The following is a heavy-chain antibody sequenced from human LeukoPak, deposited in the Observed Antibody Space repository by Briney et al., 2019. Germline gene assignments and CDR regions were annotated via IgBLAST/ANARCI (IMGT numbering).Heavy chain of an antibody. J-gene: IGHJ4*02. V-gene: IGHV3-23*01. CDR1: GFTFRSYA. CDR3: AKCGSYCFYDY. Sequence: GGSLRLSCATTGFTFRSYAMTWVRQAPGKGLEWVSAISSSGGSTYYADSVKGRFTISRDNSKNIMYLQMNSLRVEDTAVYYCAKCGSYCFYDYWGQGTLVTVSS. CDR2: ISSSGGST. D-gene: IGHD2-21*02.